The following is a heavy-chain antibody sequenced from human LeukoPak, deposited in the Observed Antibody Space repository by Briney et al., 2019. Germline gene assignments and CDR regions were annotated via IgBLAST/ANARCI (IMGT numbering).Heavy chain of an antibody. CDR2: IGGSGGST. CDR3: AKSRWGYYDCGES. V-gene: IGHV3-23*01. J-gene: IGHJ5*02. D-gene: IGHD3-22*01. CDR1: GFTFSTYA. Sequence: HSGGTLRLSCAASGFTFSTYAMSWVRQAPGQGLESVSAIGGSGGSTYYADSVKGRFTISRDNSKNTLYLQMNSLRAEDTAVYYCAKSRWGYYDCGESWGQGTLVTVSS.